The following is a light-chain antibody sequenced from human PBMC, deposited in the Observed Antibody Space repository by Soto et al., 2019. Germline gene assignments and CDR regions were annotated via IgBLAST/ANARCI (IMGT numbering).Light chain of an antibody. J-gene: IGKJ2*01. Sequence: DIVMTQTPLSLPVTPGEPASISCRSSQSLLNSDDGNTYLDWYLQKPGQSPQILLYTLSYLASGVPDRFSGSGSGTDFTLRISRVEAEDVGVYYCMQRVEFPYTFGQGTKLEIK. CDR2: TLS. V-gene: IGKV2-40*01. CDR3: MQRVEFPYT. CDR1: QSLLNSDDGNTY.